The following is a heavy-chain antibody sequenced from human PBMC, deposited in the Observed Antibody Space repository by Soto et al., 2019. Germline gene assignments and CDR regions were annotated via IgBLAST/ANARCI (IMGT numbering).Heavy chain of an antibody. V-gene: IGHV1-69*05. CDR3: ARAVKNYVILTGYSEDWYFDL. CDR2: IIPIFGTA. Sequence: GASVKVSCKASGGTFSSYAISWVRQAPGQGLEWMGGIIPIFGTANYAQKFQGRVTMTTDTSTSTAYMELRSLRSDDTAVYYCARAVKNYVILTGYSEDWYFDLWGRGTPVTGSS. D-gene: IGHD3-9*01. J-gene: IGHJ2*01. CDR1: GGTFSSYA.